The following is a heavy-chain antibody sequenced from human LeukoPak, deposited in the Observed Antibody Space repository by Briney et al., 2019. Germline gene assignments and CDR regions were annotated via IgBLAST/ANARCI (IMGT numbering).Heavy chain of an antibody. J-gene: IGHJ5*02. Sequence: GGSLRLSCAASGFTFSTYAMAWVRQAPGKGLEWVSSMSGSGNSTYSADSVKGRFTISRDNSKNTLYLQMNGLRVDDTAVYYCARGPDCTSTSCYTVGRFDPWGQGTLVTVSS. CDR2: MSGSGNST. CDR3: ARGPDCTSTSCYTVGRFDP. V-gene: IGHV3-23*01. D-gene: IGHD2-2*02. CDR1: GFTFSTYA.